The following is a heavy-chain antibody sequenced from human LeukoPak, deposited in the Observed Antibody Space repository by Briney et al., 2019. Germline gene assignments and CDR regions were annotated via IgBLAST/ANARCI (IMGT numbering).Heavy chain of an antibody. V-gene: IGHV4-61*02. CDR3: ARDHGSIAPGAFDI. CDR1: GGSISSGSYY. D-gene: IGHD3-10*01. J-gene: IGHJ3*02. CDR2: IYTSGST. Sequence: NPSETLSLTCTVSGGSISSGSYYWSWIRQPAGKGLEWIGRIYTSGSTNYNPSLKSRVTISVDTSKNQFSLKLSSVTAADTAVYYCARDHGSIAPGAFDIWGQGTMVTVSS.